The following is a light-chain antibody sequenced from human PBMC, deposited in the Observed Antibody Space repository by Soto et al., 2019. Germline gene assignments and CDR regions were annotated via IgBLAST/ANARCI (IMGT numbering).Light chain of an antibody. Sequence: EIVLTQSPGTLSLSPGERASLSCRASQSLSNNSLPWYQPKPGQAPRLLIYGASSRATGIPARFSGSGSGTDFTLTTSRLQPEDFAVYYCQQYGSSPPETFGQGTKVDNK. V-gene: IGKV3-20*01. CDR3: QQYGSSPPET. J-gene: IGKJ1*01. CDR1: QSLSNNS. CDR2: GAS.